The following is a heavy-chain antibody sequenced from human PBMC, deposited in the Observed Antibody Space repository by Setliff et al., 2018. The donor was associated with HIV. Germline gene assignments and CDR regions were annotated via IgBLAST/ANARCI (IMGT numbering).Heavy chain of an antibody. CDR2: IYHSGST. J-gene: IGHJ4*02. CDR1: GFTFSSYW. CDR3: ARRGSYYGDFDY. D-gene: IGHD1-26*01. Sequence: GSLRLSCAASGFTFSSYWMSWVRQPPGKGLEWIGEIYHSGSTNYNPSVKSRVTMSVDTSKNQFSLKLSSVTAADTAVYYCARRGSYYGDFDYWGQGTLVTVSS. V-gene: IGHV4-4*02.